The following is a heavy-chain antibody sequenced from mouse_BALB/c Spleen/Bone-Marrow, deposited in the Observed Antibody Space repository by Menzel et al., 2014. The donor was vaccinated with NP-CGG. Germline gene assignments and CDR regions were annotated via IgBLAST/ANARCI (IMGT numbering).Heavy chain of an antibody. CDR2: INPDSTTI. V-gene: IGHV4-1*02. CDR3: ARLGYYGGFAY. CDR1: GFDFSRYW. D-gene: IGHD2-3*01. Sequence: EVQLVESGGGLVQPGGSLKLSCAASGFDFSRYWMGWVRQAPGKGLGWIGEINPDSTTINYTPSLKYKFIISRGNAKNTLFLQMSNVRSEDTALYYCARLGYYGGFAYWGQGTLVTVSA. J-gene: IGHJ3*01.